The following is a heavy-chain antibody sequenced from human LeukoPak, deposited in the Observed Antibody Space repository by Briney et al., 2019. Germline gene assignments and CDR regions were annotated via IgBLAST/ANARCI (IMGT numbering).Heavy chain of an antibody. D-gene: IGHD4-17*01. CDR2: IIPIFGTA. V-gene: IGHV1-69*13. Sequence: SVKVSCTASGGTFSSYAISWVRQAPGQGLEWMGGIIPIFGTANYAQKFQGRVTITADESTSTAYMELSSLRSEDTAVYYCAREDYEMDYYYGMDVWGQGTTVTVSS. CDR3: AREDYEMDYYYGMDV. CDR1: GGTFSSYA. J-gene: IGHJ6*02.